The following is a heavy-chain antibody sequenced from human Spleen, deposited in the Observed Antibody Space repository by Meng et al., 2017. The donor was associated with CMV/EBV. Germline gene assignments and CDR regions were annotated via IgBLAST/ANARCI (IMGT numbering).Heavy chain of an antibody. Sequence: GESLKISCTGSGFTFSAYVMSWVRQAPGKGLEWVSSISGSDGTRDYADSVKGRFTVSRDNAKNSLYLQMNSLRAEDTAVYYCARRDYYGSGSPAYYFDYWGQGTLVTVSS. CDR2: ISGSDGTR. V-gene: IGHV3-23*01. D-gene: IGHD3-10*01. J-gene: IGHJ4*02. CDR1: GFTFSAYV. CDR3: ARRDYYGSGSPAYYFDY.